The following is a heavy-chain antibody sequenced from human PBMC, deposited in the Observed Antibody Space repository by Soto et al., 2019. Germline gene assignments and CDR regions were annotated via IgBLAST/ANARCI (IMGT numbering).Heavy chain of an antibody. CDR2: TYYRSKWYN. Sequence: SQTLSLTCAISGDSVSSNSAAWNWIRQSPSRGLEWLGRTYYRSKWYNDYAVSVKSRITINPDTSKNQFSLQLNSVTPEDTAVYYCASEGVWFGELFHYYYYYGMDVWGQGTTVTVSS. D-gene: IGHD3-10*01. CDR1: GDSVSSNSAA. V-gene: IGHV6-1*01. CDR3: ASEGVWFGELFHYYYYYGMDV. J-gene: IGHJ6*02.